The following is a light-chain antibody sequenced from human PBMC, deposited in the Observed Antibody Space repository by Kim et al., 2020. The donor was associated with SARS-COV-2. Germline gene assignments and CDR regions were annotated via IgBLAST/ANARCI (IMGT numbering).Light chain of an antibody. J-gene: IGLJ7*01. CDR1: TTDVGNYNF. Sequence: QSALTQPASVSGSPGQSITISCTGTTTDVGNYNFVSWYQHHPGEAPKVLIYDVTKRPSGVSNRFFGSKSGNTASLTISGLQTEDEADYYCCSYASGSTFTLGGGPQLSGL. CDR2: DVT. V-gene: IGLV2-14*03. CDR3: CSYASGSTFT.